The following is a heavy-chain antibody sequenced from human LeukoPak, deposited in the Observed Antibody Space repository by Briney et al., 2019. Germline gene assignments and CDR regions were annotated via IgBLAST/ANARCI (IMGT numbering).Heavy chain of an antibody. CDR3: ARDVFGYCSGGSCPISAFDI. D-gene: IGHD2-15*01. J-gene: IGHJ3*02. V-gene: IGHV3-23*01. CDR2: ISGSGYIT. Sequence: GGSLRLSCAASGFTFSSYAMSWVRQAPGKGLEWVSAISGSGYITYYADSVKGRFTISRDNSKNTLYLQMNSLRAEDTAVYYCARDVFGYCSGGSCPISAFDIWGQGTMVTVSS. CDR1: GFTFSSYA.